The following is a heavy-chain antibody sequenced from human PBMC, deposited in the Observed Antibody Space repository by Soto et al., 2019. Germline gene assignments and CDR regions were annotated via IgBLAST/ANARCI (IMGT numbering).Heavy chain of an antibody. Sequence: AESLNISFKGSGYSFTSYWIACVRQMPGKGPEWMGIIYPGDYDTRYSPSFQGEVTISADKSISTAYLQWSSLKASDTAMYYCASSIVVVPDAGDYYGMDVWRQGTTVTVSS. D-gene: IGHD2-2*01. CDR1: GYSFTSYW. J-gene: IGHJ6*02. CDR3: ASSIVVVPDAGDYYGMDV. CDR2: IYPGDYDT. V-gene: IGHV5-51*01.